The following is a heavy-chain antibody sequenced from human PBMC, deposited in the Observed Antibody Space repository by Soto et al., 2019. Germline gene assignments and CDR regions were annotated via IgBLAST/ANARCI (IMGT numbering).Heavy chain of an antibody. V-gene: IGHV4-39*01. Sequence: NPSETLSLTCTVSGGSISSSSYYWGWIRQPPGKGLEWIGSIYYSGSTYYNPSLKSRVTISVDTSKNQFSLKLSSVTAADTAVYYRARHSRQQWLVRGYYYGMDVWGQGTTVTVSS. CDR2: IYYSGST. D-gene: IGHD6-19*01. CDR1: GGSISSSSYY. J-gene: IGHJ6*02. CDR3: ARHSRQQWLVRGYYYGMDV.